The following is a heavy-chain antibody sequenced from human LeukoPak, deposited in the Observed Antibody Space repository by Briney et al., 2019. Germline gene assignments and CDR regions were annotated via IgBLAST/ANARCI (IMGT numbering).Heavy chain of an antibody. J-gene: IGHJ4*02. CDR2: ISGSGGST. Sequence: GGSLRLSCAASGFTFSSYAMSWVRQAPGKGLEWVSAISGSGGSTYYADSVKGRFTFSRDNSKNTLYLQMNSLRAEDTAVYYRAKAVGYSYGYYFDYWGQGTLVTVSS. CDR1: GFTFSSYA. D-gene: IGHD5-18*01. V-gene: IGHV3-23*01. CDR3: AKAVGYSYGYYFDY.